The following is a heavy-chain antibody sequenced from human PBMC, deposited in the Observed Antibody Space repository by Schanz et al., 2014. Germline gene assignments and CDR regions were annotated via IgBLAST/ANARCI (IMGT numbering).Heavy chain of an antibody. J-gene: IGHJ5*02. CDR3: ARGHHPHGITVAARGFDP. Sequence: QAQLMESGGGLVKPGGSLRLSCAASGFTFRDYYMSWIRQAPGKGLEWIESIYYSGSTYYNPSLKSRVTISVDRSKNQFSLRLDSVTAADTAVYYCARGHHPHGITVAARGFDPWGQGTLVTVSS. V-gene: IGHV4-38-2*01. D-gene: IGHD6-19*01. CDR1: GFTFRDYY. CDR2: IYYSGST.